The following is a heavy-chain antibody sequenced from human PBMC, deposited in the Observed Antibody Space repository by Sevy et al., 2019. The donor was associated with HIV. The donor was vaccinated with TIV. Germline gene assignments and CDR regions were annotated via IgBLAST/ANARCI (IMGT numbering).Heavy chain of an antibody. J-gene: IGHJ4*02. CDR3: ARHYGYRFDY. V-gene: IGHV4-39*01. Sequence: SETLSLTCTVSGASISSTSYSWGWIRQPPGKGLEWIGTIYYSGSTFYNPSLKSRVTISVDTSKNQFSLKLSSVTAADTAVYYCARHYGYRFDYWGQGTLVTVSS. D-gene: IGHD5-18*01. CDR1: GASISSTSYS. CDR2: IYYSGST.